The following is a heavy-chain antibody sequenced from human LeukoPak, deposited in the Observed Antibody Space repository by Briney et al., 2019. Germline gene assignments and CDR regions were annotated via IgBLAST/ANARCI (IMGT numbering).Heavy chain of an antibody. D-gene: IGHD6-19*01. CDR2: INPSGGST. J-gene: IGHJ4*02. V-gene: IGHV1-46*01. CDR3: ARDSVEQWLVPGY. Sequence: ASVKVSCKASGYTFTSYYMHWVRQAPGQGLEWMGIINPSGGSTSYAQKFQGRVTMTRDTSISTAYMELSRVRSDDTAVYYCARDSVEQWLVPGYWGQGTLVTVSS. CDR1: GYTFTSYY.